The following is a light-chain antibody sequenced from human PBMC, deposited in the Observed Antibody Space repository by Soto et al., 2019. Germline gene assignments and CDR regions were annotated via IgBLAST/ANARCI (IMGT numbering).Light chain of an antibody. Sequence: QSVLTQPPSASGTPGQRVTITCSGGYSNIGGNTVNWYQQVPGTPPKLHIYNDNQRPSGVPDRFSGSKSGTSASLAISGRQSEDESDYSCAAWDDRLNGPLFGGGTKLTVL. V-gene: IGLV1-44*01. CDR1: YSNIGGNT. J-gene: IGLJ2*01. CDR2: NDN. CDR3: AAWDDRLNGPL.